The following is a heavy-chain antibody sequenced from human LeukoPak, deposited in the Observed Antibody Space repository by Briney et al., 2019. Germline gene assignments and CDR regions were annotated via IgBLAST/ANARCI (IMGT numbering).Heavy chain of an antibody. J-gene: IGHJ6*02. Sequence: SETLSLTCTVSGGSISSGDYYWSWIRQPPGEGLEWIGYMYYVGSTFYNPSLKSRVTISIDTSKNQFSLRLSSVTAADTAVYYCARGPYGDYYYYGMDVWGQGTTVTVSS. D-gene: IGHD4-17*01. CDR2: MYYVGST. V-gene: IGHV4-30-4*08. CDR1: GGSISSGDYY. CDR3: ARGPYGDYYYYGMDV.